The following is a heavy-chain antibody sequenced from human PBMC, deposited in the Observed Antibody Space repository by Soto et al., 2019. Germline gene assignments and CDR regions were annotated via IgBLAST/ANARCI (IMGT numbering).Heavy chain of an antibody. CDR3: ARVNLGANSSSWYFDY. Sequence: SETLSLTCAISGDSVSSNSAAWNWIRQSPSRGLEWLGRTYYRSKWYNDYAVSVKSRITINPDTSKNQFSLQLNSVTPEDTAVYYCARVNLGANSSSWYFDYWGQGTLVTVSS. CDR2: TYYRSKWYN. V-gene: IGHV6-1*01. D-gene: IGHD6-13*01. CDR1: GDSVSSNSAA. J-gene: IGHJ4*02.